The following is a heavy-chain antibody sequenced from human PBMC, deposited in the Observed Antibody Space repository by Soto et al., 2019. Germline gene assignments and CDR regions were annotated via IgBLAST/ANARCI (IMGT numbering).Heavy chain of an antibody. CDR3: ARAGGSSGWFYYGMDV. J-gene: IGHJ6*02. D-gene: IGHD6-19*01. Sequence: ASVKVSCKASGYTFTGYYMHWVRQAPGQGLEWMGWIKPNSGGTNYAQKFQGWVTMTRDTSISTAYMELSRLRSDDTAVYYCARAGGSSGWFYYGMDVWGQGTTVTVSS. V-gene: IGHV1-2*04. CDR2: IKPNSGGT. CDR1: GYTFTGYY.